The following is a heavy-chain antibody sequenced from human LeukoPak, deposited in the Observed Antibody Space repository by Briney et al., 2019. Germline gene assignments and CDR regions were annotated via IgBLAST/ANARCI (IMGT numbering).Heavy chain of an antibody. D-gene: IGHD2-2*03. Sequence: GGSLRLSCAASGFTFSSYSMNWVRQAPGKGLEWVSYISSSSSTIYYADSVKGRFTISRDNAKNSLYLQMNSLRAEDTAVYYCARLMDIVVVPDAFDIWGQGTIVTVSS. V-gene: IGHV3-48*01. CDR3: ARLMDIVVVPDAFDI. J-gene: IGHJ3*02. CDR2: ISSSSSTI. CDR1: GFTFSSYS.